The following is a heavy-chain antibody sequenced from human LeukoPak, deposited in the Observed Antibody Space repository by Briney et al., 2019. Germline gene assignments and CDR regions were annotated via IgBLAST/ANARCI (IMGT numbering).Heavy chain of an antibody. Sequence: ASVKVSCKASGYTFTSYGISWVRQAPGQGLEWMGWINTNTGNPTYAQGFTGRFVFSLDTSVSTAYLQISSLKAEDTAVYYCARGPRRGSGGSCDYWGQGTLVTVSS. CDR3: ARGPRRGSGGSCDY. J-gene: IGHJ4*02. CDR1: GYTFTSYG. CDR2: INTNTGNP. V-gene: IGHV7-4-1*02. D-gene: IGHD2-15*01.